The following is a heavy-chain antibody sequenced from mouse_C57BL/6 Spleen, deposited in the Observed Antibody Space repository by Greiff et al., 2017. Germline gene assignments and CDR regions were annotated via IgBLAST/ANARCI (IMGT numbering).Heavy chain of an antibody. Sequence: QVQLQQSGPELVKPGASVKISCKASGYSFTSYYIHWVKQRPGQGLEWIGWIYPGSGNTKYNEKFKGKATLTADTSSSTAYMQLSSLTSEDSAVYYCAREAPPGTGYFDVWGTGTTVTVSS. J-gene: IGHJ1*03. D-gene: IGHD4-1*01. CDR1: GYSFTSYY. CDR2: IYPGSGNT. V-gene: IGHV1-66*01. CDR3: AREAPPGTGYFDV.